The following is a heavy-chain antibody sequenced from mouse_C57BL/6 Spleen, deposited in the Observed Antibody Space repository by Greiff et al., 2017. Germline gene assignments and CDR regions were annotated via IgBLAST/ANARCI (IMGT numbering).Heavy chain of an antibody. D-gene: IGHD2-3*01. V-gene: IGHV5-4*01. CDR2: ISDGGSYT. CDR3: ARDDGYYYFDD. J-gene: IGHJ2*01. Sequence: DVMLVESGGGLVKPGGSLKLSCAASGFTFSSYAMSWVRQTPEKRLEWVATISDGGSYTYYPDNVKGRFTISRDNAKNNLYLQMSHLKSEDTAMYYCARDDGYYYFDDWGQGTTLTVSS. CDR1: GFTFSSYA.